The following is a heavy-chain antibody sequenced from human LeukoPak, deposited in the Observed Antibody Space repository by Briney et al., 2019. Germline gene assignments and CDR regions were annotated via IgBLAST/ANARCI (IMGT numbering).Heavy chain of an antibody. J-gene: IGHJ6*02. CDR2: IYYSGST. Sequence: SQTLSLTCTVSGGSISSDDYYWSWIRQPPGKGLEWIGYIYYSGSTYYNPSLKSRVTISVDTSKNQFSLKLSSVTAANTAVYYCARAPYYDFWSGYEMDVWGQGTTVTVSS. V-gene: IGHV4-30-4*01. CDR1: GGSISSDDYY. CDR3: ARAPYYDFWSGYEMDV. D-gene: IGHD3-3*01.